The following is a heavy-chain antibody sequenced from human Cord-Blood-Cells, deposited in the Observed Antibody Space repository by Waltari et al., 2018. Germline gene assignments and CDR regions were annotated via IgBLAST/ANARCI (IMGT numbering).Heavy chain of an antibody. CDR2: ISSSCSNI. Sequence: EVQLVESGGGLVQHGGSLRLSCEASGFTFSSYEMTWVRQAPGKGLEWVSYISSSCSNIYYADSVKGRFTISRDNAKNSLYLQMNSLRAEDTAVYYCARGGGLHWYFDLWGRGTLVTVSS. J-gene: IGHJ2*01. CDR1: GFTFSSYE. V-gene: IGHV3-48*03. CDR3: ARGGGLHWYFDL.